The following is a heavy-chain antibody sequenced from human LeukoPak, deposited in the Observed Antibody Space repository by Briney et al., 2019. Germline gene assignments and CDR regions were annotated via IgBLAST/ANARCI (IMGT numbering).Heavy chain of an antibody. CDR2: IYSGGST. Sequence: GGSLRHSCAASGFTVSSNYMSWVRQAPGKGLEWVSVIYSGGSTYYADSVKGRFTISRDNSKNTLYLQMNSLRAEDTAVYYCASGSGSYRTPYYYIDVWGTGTTVTVSS. CDR1: GFTVSSNY. D-gene: IGHD3-10*01. V-gene: IGHV3-53*01. J-gene: IGHJ6*03. CDR3: ASGSGSYRTPYYYIDV.